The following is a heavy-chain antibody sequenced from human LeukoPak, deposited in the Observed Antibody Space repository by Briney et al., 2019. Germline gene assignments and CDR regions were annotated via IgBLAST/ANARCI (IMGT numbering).Heavy chain of an antibody. CDR1: GGSISSSSYY. V-gene: IGHV4-39*01. D-gene: IGHD1-7*01. CDR2: IYYSGST. J-gene: IGHJ5*02. Sequence: PSETLSLTCTVSGGSISSSSYYWGWIRQPPGEGLEWIGSIYYSGSTYYNPSLKSRVTISVDTSKNQFSLKLSSVTAADTAVYYRASSHGELELRLDWFDPWGQGTLVTVSS. CDR3: ASSHGELELRLDWFDP.